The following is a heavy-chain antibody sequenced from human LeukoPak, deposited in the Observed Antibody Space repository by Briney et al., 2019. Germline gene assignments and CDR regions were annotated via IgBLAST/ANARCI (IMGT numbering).Heavy chain of an antibody. CDR3: ARVVGAFVVVPAAIDY. J-gene: IGHJ4*02. CDR1: GYTFTSYG. Sequence: ASVKVSCKASGYTFTSYGISWVRQAPGQGLEWMGWISAYNGNTNYAQKLQGRVTMTTDTSTSTAYMGLGSLRSDDTAVYYCARVVGAFVVVPAAIDYWGQGTLVTVSS. V-gene: IGHV1-18*01. D-gene: IGHD2-2*01. CDR2: ISAYNGNT.